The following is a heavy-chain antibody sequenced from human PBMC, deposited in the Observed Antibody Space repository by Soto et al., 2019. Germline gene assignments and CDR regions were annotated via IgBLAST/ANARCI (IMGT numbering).Heavy chain of an antibody. J-gene: IGHJ6*02. CDR2: IYYSGST. Sequence: PSETLSLTCTVSGGSISSGGYYWSWIRQHPGKGLEWIGYIYYSGSTYYNPSLKSRVTISVDTSKNQFSLKLSSVTAADTAVYYCARVRSSADYYYGMDVWGQGTTVTVSS. D-gene: IGHD4-17*01. CDR1: GGSISSGGYY. V-gene: IGHV4-31*03. CDR3: ARVRSSADYYYGMDV.